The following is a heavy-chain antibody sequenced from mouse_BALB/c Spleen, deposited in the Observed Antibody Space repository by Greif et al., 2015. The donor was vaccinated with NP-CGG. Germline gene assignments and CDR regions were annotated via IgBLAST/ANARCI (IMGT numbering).Heavy chain of an antibody. Sequence: DVKLQESGGGLVQPGGSLKLSCAASGFTFSSYTMSWVRQTPEKRLEWVAYISNGGGSTYYPDTVKGRFTISRDNAKNPLYLQMSSLKSEDTAMYYCARNYYGSSYAFFDYWGQGTTLTVSS. J-gene: IGHJ2*01. D-gene: IGHD1-1*01. CDR1: GFTFSSYT. CDR2: ISNGGGST. CDR3: ARNYYGSSYAFFDY. V-gene: IGHV5-12-2*01.